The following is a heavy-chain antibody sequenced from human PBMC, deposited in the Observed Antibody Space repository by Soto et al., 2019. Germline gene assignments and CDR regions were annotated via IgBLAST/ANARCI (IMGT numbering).Heavy chain of an antibody. Sequence: GGSLRLSCAASGFTFSRDGMSWVRQAPGRGLEWVSLITDNGGSTYYADSVKGRFTISRDNTKNTLFLQMNSLRAEHTAVYYCAKERATTTAFDYWGQGALVTVSS. V-gene: IGHV3-23*01. CDR1: GFTFSRDG. CDR2: ITDNGGST. J-gene: IGHJ4*02. CDR3: AKERATTTAFDY. D-gene: IGHD4-17*01.